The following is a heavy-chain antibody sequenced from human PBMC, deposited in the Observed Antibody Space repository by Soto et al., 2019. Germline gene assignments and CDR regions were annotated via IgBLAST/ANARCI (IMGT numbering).Heavy chain of an antibody. Sequence: PSETLSLTCTVSGGSISSGGYYWSWIRQHPGKGLEWIGYIYYSGSTYYNPSLKSRVTISVDTSKNQFSLKLSSVTAADTAVYYCARGRGGMATITPDHWFDPWGQGTLVTVSS. CDR2: IYYSGST. CDR1: GGSISSGGYY. CDR3: ARGRGGMATITPDHWFDP. J-gene: IGHJ5*02. D-gene: IGHD5-12*01. V-gene: IGHV4-31*03.